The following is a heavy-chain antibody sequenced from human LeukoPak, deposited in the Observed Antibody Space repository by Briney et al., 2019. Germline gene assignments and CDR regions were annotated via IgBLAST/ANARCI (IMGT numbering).Heavy chain of an antibody. V-gene: IGHV3-23*01. CDR3: AKGIGALDWCVVL. CDR2: ISGHGDST. CDR1: RYTFSRYD. J-gene: IGHJ2*01. Sequence: GGPLTLSCAASRYTFSRYDMSWVRQATGKGLEGLSTISGHGDSTYYADSVKGRCTIYRHKSRNTVYLQINNQRAEDTAVYCGAKGIGALDWCVVLWGGGTLVSVSS. D-gene: IGHD6-13*01.